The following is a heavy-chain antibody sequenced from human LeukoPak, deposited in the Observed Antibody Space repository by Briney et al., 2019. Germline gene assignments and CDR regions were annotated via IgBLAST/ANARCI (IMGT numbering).Heavy chain of an antibody. J-gene: IGHJ5*02. CDR1: GGSFSGYY. Sequence: PSETLSLTCAVYGGSFSGYYWSWIRQPPGKGLEWIGEINHSGSTNYNPSLKSRVTISVDTSKNQFSLKLSSVTAADTAVYYCARAESIFGVVITWFDPWGQGTLVTVSP. D-gene: IGHD3-3*01. V-gene: IGHV4-34*01. CDR2: INHSGST. CDR3: ARAESIFGVVITWFDP.